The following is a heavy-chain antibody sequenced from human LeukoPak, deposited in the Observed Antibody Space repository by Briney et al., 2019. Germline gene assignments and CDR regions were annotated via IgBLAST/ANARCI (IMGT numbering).Heavy chain of an antibody. V-gene: IGHV4-31*03. CDR3: ARAMIKGEYYFDY. Sequence: PSQTLSLTCTVSGGSISSGGYYWSWIRQHPGKGPEWIGYIFYSGSTYYNPSLKSRVTISVDTSKNQFSLKLSSVTAADTAVYYCARAMIKGEYYFDYWGQGTLVTVSS. CDR1: GGSISSGGYY. CDR2: IFYSGST. D-gene: IGHD3-16*01. J-gene: IGHJ4*02.